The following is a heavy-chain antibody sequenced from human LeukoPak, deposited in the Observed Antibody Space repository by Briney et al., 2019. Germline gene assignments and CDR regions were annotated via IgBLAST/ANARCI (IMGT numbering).Heavy chain of an antibody. CDR3: SRSDSPGYYYYGMNV. V-gene: IGHV3-74*01. D-gene: IGHD2-15*01. Sequence: GGSLRLSCAASGFTFSSSWMHWVRQAPGKGLVWVSRINSDGSNTNYADSVKGRFTISRDNAENTLYLQMNSLRAEDTAVYYCSRSDSPGYYYYGMNVWGQGTTVTVSS. CDR1: GFTFSSSW. J-gene: IGHJ6*02. CDR2: INSDGSNT.